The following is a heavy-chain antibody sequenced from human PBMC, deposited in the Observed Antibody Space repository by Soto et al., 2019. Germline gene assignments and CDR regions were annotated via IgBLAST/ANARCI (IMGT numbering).Heavy chain of an antibody. D-gene: IGHD3-10*01. CDR3: ARERSITMVRGVIITFPKYNWFDP. Sequence: EPLSLTCAVYGGSFSGYYWSWIRQPPGKGLEWIGEINHSGSTNYNPSLKSRVTISVDTSKNQFSLKLSSVTAADTAVYYCARERSITMVRGVIITFPKYNWFDPWGQGTLVTVSS. CDR2: INHSGST. J-gene: IGHJ5*02. CDR1: GGSFSGYY. V-gene: IGHV4-34*01.